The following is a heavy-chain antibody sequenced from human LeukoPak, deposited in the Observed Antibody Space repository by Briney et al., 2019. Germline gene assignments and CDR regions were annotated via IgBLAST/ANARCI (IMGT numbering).Heavy chain of an antibody. Sequence: ASVKLSCNASGYTFTDYYIHWVRQAPGQGLGLMGLINPNNGGTNYAQKFHGRVSMTRDTSNSTAYLELSGLTYDDTAVEYCARMLLVIGPRVDDFWGQGALVTVSS. CDR2: INPNNGGT. V-gene: IGHV1-2*02. D-gene: IGHD2-21*01. J-gene: IGHJ4*02. CDR3: ARMLLVIGPRVDDF. CDR1: GYTFTDYY.